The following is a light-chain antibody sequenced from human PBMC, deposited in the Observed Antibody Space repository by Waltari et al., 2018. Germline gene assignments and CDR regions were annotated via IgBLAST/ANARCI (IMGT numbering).Light chain of an antibody. V-gene: IGLV2-8*01. J-gene: IGLJ2*01. CDR1: SNDVGGYNF. Sequence: QSALTQPPSASGSPGQSVTISCTGTSNDVGGYNFVSWYQQHPGKAPKLMIFEVTKRPSGVPDRFAGSKSGNTAPLTVSGLQAEDEADYYCTSYAGSNKAVFGGGTKLTVL. CDR2: EVT. CDR3: TSYAGSNKAV.